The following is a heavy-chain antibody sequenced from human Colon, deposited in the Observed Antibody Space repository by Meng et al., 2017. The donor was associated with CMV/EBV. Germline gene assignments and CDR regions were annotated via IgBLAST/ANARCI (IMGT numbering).Heavy chain of an antibody. CDR3: AREQRRDGVQWGI. D-gene: IGHD5-24*01. CDR2: INLWNGNI. J-gene: IGHJ4*02. V-gene: IGHV1-18*01. CDR1: GYTFNKHG. Sequence: ASVKVSCKASGYTFNKHGINWVRQAPGQGLEWMGWINLWNGNIESAQKFQGRITLTTDASTSTVYMELRSLTSDDTAVYYCAREQRRDGVQWGIWGQGALVTVSS.